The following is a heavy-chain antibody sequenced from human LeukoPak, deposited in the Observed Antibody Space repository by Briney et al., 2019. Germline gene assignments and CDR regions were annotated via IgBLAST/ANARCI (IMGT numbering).Heavy chain of an antibody. J-gene: IGHJ4*02. D-gene: IGHD5-18*01. CDR2: ISCSGTT. CDR3: VRHVRGYSYGFGTFDY. Sequence: PSETLSLTCTVSGGSISSSSYFWGWIRHPPGKGLEWNGSISCSGTTYYNPSLDSRVTISVDTSKNQFSLKLSSVTAADTAVYYCVRHVRGYSYGFGTFDYWGQGALVTVSS. CDR1: GGSISSSSYF. V-gene: IGHV4-39*01.